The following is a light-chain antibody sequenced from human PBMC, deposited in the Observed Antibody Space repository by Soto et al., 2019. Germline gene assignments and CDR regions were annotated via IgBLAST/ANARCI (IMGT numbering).Light chain of an antibody. J-gene: IGLJ1*01. V-gene: IGLV2-23*01. CDR3: FSFTMTSSHV. CDR1: SSDFGSYKF. CDR2: ETS. Sequence: QSVLTQPASVSGSPGQSVTISCTGTSSDFGSYKFVSWYQHHPGKVPKVIIYETSKRPSGVSDRFSGSKSGNTASLTISGLQAEDEANYYSFSFTMTSSHVFGSGNKLTVL.